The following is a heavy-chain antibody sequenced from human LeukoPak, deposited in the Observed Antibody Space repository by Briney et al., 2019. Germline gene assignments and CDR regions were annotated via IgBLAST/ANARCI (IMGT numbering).Heavy chain of an antibody. CDR1: GFTVSSNY. CDR2: IYSGGST. Sequence: GGSLRLSCAASGFTVSSNYMSWVRQAPGKGLEWVSVIYSGGSTYYADSVKGRFTITRDNSKNTLYLQMNSLRAEDTAVYYCTSPRLWFGELILWGQGTLVTVSS. V-gene: IGHV3-66*01. CDR3: TSPRLWFGELIL. D-gene: IGHD3-10*01. J-gene: IGHJ4*02.